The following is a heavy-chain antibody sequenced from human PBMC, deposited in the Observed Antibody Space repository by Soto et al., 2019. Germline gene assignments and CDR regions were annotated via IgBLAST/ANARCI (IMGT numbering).Heavy chain of an antibody. CDR2: MNPNSGNT. Sequence: GASVKVSCKASGYTFTSYDINWVRQATGQGLEWMGWMNPNSGNTGYAQKFQGRVTMTRNTSISTAYMELSSLRSEDTAVYYCARVPGGCSSTSCYEYDFDYWGQGTLVTVSS. J-gene: IGHJ4*02. CDR1: GYTFTSYD. CDR3: ARVPGGCSSTSCYEYDFDY. D-gene: IGHD2-2*01. V-gene: IGHV1-8*01.